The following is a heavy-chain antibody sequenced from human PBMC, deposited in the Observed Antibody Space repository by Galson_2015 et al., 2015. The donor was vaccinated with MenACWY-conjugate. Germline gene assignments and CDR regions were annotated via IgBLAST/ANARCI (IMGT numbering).Heavy chain of an antibody. V-gene: IGHV3-21*01. CDR2: ISRSSSYI. CDR3: ARAPYYYDSIAAFDI. J-gene: IGHJ3*02. Sequence: SLRLSCAASGFTFTSYSMNWVRQAPGKGLEWVSSISRSSSYIYYAGSVKGRFTISRDNAKNSLYLQMNSLRAEDTAVYYCARAPYYYDSIAAFDIWGQGTMVTVSS. D-gene: IGHD3-22*01. CDR1: GFTFTSYS.